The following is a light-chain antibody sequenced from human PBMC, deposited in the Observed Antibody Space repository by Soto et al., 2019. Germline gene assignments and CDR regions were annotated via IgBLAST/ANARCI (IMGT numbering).Light chain of an antibody. CDR2: GNS. V-gene: IGLV1-40*01. CDR1: SSNIGAGYD. J-gene: IGLJ1*01. Sequence: VLTQPPSVSGAPGQRVTISCTGSSSNIGAGYDVHWYQQLPGTAPKLLIYGNSNRPSGVPDRFSGSKSGTSASLAITGLRAEDEADYYCQSYDSSLSVYYVFGTGTKVTVL. CDR3: QSYDSSLSVYYV.